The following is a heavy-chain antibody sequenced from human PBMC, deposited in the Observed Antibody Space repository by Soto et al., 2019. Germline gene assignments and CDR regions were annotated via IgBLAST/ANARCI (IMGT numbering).Heavy chain of an antibody. Sequence: EDQLVESGGGLVQPGGSLRLTCAVSGFSFRSDWMNWVRQAPGKGLEWVAHTNQDGSEKYYLDSVKGRFTIFRDNAKNSLLLQMNSPRAEDTAVYYCSGGVGDAIWGQGTLVTVSS. CDR3: SGGVGDAI. D-gene: IGHD1-26*01. J-gene: IGHJ4*02. CDR2: TNQDGSEK. V-gene: IGHV3-7*04. CDR1: GFSFRSDW.